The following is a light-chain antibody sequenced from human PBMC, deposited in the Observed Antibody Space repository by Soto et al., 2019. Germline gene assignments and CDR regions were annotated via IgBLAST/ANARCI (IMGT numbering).Light chain of an antibody. J-gene: IGKJ2*01. Sequence: VVTQSPATLSVFPGETATLSCRASQSVSSDLAWYQQRPGQAPRLLIYGASTRATGIPARFRGSGSGTEFRLTISSLQSEDFAVYYCQQRSNWPPYTFGQGTKLEIK. CDR1: QSVSSD. CDR2: GAS. V-gene: IGKV3-15*01. CDR3: QQRSNWPPYT.